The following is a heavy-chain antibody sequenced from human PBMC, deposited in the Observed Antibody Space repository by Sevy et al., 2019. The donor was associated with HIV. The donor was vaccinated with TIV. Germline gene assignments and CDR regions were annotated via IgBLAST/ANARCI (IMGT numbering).Heavy chain of an antibody. CDR1: RFTFSSYW. Sequence: GGSLRLSCEASRFTFSSYWMHWVLQVPGKGLVWVSRIDPDGSRTSYVDSVKGRFTISRDNAKNTLYLQMNSLRGEDTAVYYCAKDFDWPSGYWGQGTLVTVSS. CDR2: IDPDGSRT. J-gene: IGHJ4*02. CDR3: AKDFDWPSGY. V-gene: IGHV3-74*01. D-gene: IGHD3-9*01.